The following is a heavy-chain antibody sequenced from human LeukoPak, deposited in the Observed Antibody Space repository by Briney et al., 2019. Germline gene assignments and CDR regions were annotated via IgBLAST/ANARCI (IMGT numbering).Heavy chain of an antibody. CDR2: ISPSGST. Sequence: SETLSLTCTVSGDSISNYYWSWIRQPAGKGLEWIGRISPSGSTNYHPSLKSRVTMSVDTSKNQFSLKLSSVTAADTAVFYCARENSGSYREFDYWGQGTLVTVSS. CDR1: GDSISNYY. D-gene: IGHD1-26*01. J-gene: IGHJ4*02. V-gene: IGHV4-4*07. CDR3: ARENSGSYREFDY.